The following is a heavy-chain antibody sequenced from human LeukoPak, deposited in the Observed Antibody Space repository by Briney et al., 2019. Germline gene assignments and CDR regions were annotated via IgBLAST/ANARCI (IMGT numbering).Heavy chain of an antibody. CDR3: AKSGNTAMVPRY. V-gene: IGHV3-33*08. CDR1: GFTFSNYG. CDR2: ISYDGSNT. Sequence: TGTSLRLSCAASGFTFSNYGMHWVRQAPGKGLEWVAIISYDGSNTYYADSVKGRFTISRDNSKNSLYLQMNSLRAEDTALYYCAKSGNTAMVPRYWGQGTLVTASS. J-gene: IGHJ4*02. D-gene: IGHD5-18*01.